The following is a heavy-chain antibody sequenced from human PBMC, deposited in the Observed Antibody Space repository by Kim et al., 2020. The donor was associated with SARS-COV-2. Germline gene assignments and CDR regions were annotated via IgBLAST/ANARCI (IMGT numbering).Heavy chain of an antibody. CDR3: AKHRGHSSGYYYPPLGY. CDR1: GFTFSSYA. Sequence: GGSLRLSCAASGFTFSSYAMSWVRQAPGKGLEWVSAISGSGGSTYYADSVKGRFTISRDNSKNTLYLQMNSLRAEDTAVYYCAKHRGHSSGYYYPPLGYWGQGTLVNLPS. J-gene: IGHJ4*02. CDR2: ISGSGGST. D-gene: IGHD3-22*01. V-gene: IGHV3-23*01.